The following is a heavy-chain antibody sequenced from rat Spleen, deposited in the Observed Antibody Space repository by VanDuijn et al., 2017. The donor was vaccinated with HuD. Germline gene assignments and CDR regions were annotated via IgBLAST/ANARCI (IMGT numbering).Heavy chain of an antibody. D-gene: IGHD1-4*01. V-gene: IGHV5-27*01. CDR2: ITNTGGGNT. J-gene: IGHJ2*01. CDR1: GFTFSDYY. CDR3: TTEPGYNSYFHY. Sequence: EVQLVESGGGLVQPGRSLKLSCTASGFTFSDYYMAWVRQAPGKGLEWVASITNTGGGNTYYRDSVKGRFTISRDNAKNTLYLQMDSLRSEDTATYYCTTEPGYNSYFHYWGQGVMVTVSS.